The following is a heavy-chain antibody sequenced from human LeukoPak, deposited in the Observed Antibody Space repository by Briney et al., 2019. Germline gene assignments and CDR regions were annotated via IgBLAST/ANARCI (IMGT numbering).Heavy chain of an antibody. CDR2: MYTSGST. Sequence: SETLSLTCTVSGASISSGSYYWNWIRQPAGKGLEWIGRMYTSGSTNFNPSLRSRVTISVDTSKNQLSLKLSSVTAADTAVYYCAKDGAPYSTGWYYWGQGTLVTVSS. J-gene: IGHJ4*02. D-gene: IGHD6-19*01. V-gene: IGHV4-61*02. CDR3: AKDGAPYSTGWYY. CDR1: GASISSGSYY.